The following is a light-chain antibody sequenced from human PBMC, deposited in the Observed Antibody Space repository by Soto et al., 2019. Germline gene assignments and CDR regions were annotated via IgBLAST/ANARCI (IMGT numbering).Light chain of an antibody. J-gene: IGLJ1*01. CDR3: SSYTSTSTLYV. CDR2: EVS. V-gene: IGLV2-14*01. Sequence: QSALTQPASVSGSPGQSITISCTGTSSDVGGYSSVSWYQQLPGKAPKLMIFEVSNRPSGVSSRFSGSKSGNTASLTISGLQAEDEADYYCSSYTSTSTLYVFGTGTSSPS. CDR1: SSDVGGYSS.